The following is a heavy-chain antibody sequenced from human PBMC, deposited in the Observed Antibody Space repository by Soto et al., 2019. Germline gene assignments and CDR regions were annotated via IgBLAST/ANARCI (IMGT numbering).Heavy chain of an antibody. CDR2: IIPIFGTA. CDR1: GGTFSSYA. Sequence: QVQLVQSGAEVKKPGSSVKVSCKASGGTFSSYAISWVRQAPGQGLEWMGGIIPIFGTANYAQKFQGRVTITADESTSTAYMELSSLRSEDTALYYCATHDWGDSSSWYRALDYWGQGTLVTVSS. D-gene: IGHD6-13*01. J-gene: IGHJ4*02. V-gene: IGHV1-69*01. CDR3: ATHDWGDSSSWYRALDY.